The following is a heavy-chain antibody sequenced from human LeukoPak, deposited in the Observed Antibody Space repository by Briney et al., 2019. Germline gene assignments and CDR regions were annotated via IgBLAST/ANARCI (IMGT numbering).Heavy chain of an antibody. CDR1: GGTFSSYA. CDR2: IIPIFGTA. J-gene: IGHJ6*02. V-gene: IGHV1-69*01. Sequence: SVKVSCKASGGTFSSYAISWVRQAPGQGLEWMGGIIPIFGTANYAQKFQGRGTITADESTSTAYMELSSLRSEDTAVYYCAREYRYCSSTSCHPASMVRGVSFLVYYYYGMDVWGQGTTVTVSS. CDR3: AREYRYCSSTSCHPASMVRGVSFLVYYYYGMDV. D-gene: IGHD2-2*01.